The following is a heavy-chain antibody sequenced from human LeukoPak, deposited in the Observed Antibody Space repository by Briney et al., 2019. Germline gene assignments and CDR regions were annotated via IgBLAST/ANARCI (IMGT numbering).Heavy chain of an antibody. CDR2: VNSDGSWT. CDR3: VSFYETN. J-gene: IGHJ4*02. D-gene: IGHD2-2*01. Sequence: GLVWVSYVNSDGSWTSHADSVKGRFTISQDNAKNTVYLQMNNLRTEDTAVYYCVSFYETNWGRGTLVTVSS. V-gene: IGHV3-74*01.